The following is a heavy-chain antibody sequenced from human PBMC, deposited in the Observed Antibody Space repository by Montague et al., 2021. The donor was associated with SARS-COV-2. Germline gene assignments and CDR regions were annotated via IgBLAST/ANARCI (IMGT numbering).Heavy chain of an antibody. V-gene: IGHV4-61*02. CDR1: GGSISSANYY. CDR2: FYTSGST. CDR3: ASTYYYASGSLFDP. Sequence: TLSLTCTVSGGSISSANYYWSWIRQPARKGLEWIGRFYTSGSTNYNPSLKSRVAISADTSKNQFSLKLSSVTAADTAVYYCASTYYYASGSLFDPWGQGTLVTVSS. D-gene: IGHD3-10*01. J-gene: IGHJ5*02.